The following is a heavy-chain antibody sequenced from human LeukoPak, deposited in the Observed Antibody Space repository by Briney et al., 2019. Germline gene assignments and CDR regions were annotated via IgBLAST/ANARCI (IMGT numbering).Heavy chain of an antibody. D-gene: IGHD5-18*01. CDR2: INPSGGST. J-gene: IGHJ6*03. V-gene: IGHV1-46*01. CDR3: ARRTAMEDYYMDV. Sequence: ASVKVSCKASGYTFTSYYMHWVRQAPGHGLEWMGIINPSGGSTSYAQKFQGRVTMTRDMSTSTVYMELSSLRSEDTAVYYCARRTAMEDYYMDVWGKGTTVTISS. CDR1: GYTFTSYY.